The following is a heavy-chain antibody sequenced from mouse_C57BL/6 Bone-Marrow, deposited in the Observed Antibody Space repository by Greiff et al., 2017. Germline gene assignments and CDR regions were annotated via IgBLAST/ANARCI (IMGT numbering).Heavy chain of an antibody. D-gene: IGHD3-3*01. J-gene: IGHJ1*03. Sequence: QVQLQQPGAELVRPGTSVKLSCKASGYTFTSYWMHWVKQRPGQGLEWIGVIDPSDSSTNYNQKFNGKATLTVDPSSSTAYMQLSSLTSEDSAVYYCARREGRWYFDVWGTGTTVTVSA. CDR1: GYTFTSYW. V-gene: IGHV1-59*01. CDR2: IDPSDSST. CDR3: ARREGRWYFDV.